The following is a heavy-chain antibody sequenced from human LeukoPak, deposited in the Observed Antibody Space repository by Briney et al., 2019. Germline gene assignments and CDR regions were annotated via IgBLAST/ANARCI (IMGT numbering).Heavy chain of an antibody. V-gene: IGHV4-39*01. Sequence: SETLSLTCTVSVGSISSSSYYWGWIRQPPGKGLEWIGTIYYSGSTYYSPSLKSRVTISVDTSQNQFSLTGNSVTAADTAVYYCARLYYYYYYMDVWGKGTTVTVSS. CDR2: IYYSGST. CDR1: VGSISSSSYY. J-gene: IGHJ6*03. CDR3: ARLYYYYYYMDV.